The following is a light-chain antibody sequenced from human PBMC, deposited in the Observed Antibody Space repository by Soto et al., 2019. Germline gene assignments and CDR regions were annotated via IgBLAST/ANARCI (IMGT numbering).Light chain of an antibody. CDR1: SSDVGDYNY. Sequence: QSALTQPASVSGSPGQSITISCTGTSSDVGDYNYVSWYQQHPGKAPKLMIYDVSNRPSGVSNRLSGSKSGSTASLTISGLQAEDEADYYCSSYTSSSTLVVFGGGTKLTVL. J-gene: IGLJ2*01. CDR3: SSYTSSSTLVV. CDR2: DVS. V-gene: IGLV2-14*03.